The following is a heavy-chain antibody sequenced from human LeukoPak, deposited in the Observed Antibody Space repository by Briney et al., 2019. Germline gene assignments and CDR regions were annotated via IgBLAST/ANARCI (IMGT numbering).Heavy chain of an antibody. CDR3: TKSAVPNYWYFDL. V-gene: IGHV5-51*01. Sequence: GESLKISCKGSGYNFANYWIGWVRQMPGKGLEWVGIIYPSDSDTTYSPSFHGHVTISVDTSIGTAYLQWSSLKASDTAIYYCTKSAVPNYWYFDLWGRGTLVTVSS. J-gene: IGHJ2*01. CDR1: GYNFANYW. CDR2: IYPSDSDT. D-gene: IGHD1-1*01.